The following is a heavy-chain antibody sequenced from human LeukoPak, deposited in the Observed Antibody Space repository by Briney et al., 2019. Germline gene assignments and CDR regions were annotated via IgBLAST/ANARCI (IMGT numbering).Heavy chain of an antibody. J-gene: IGHJ4*02. Sequence: GGSLRPSCAASGFTFSSYAMSWVRQAPGKGLEWVSAISGSGGSTYYADSVKGRFTISRDNSKNALYLQMNSLRAEDTAVYYCAQNGGIAVARDYWGQGTLVTVSS. V-gene: IGHV3-23*01. CDR3: AQNGGIAVARDY. CDR2: ISGSGGST. CDR1: GFTFSSYA. D-gene: IGHD6-19*01.